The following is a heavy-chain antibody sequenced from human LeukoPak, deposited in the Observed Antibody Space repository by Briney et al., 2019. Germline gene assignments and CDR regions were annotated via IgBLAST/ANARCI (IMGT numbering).Heavy chain of an antibody. CDR2: ISAYNGNT. V-gene: IGHV1-18*01. CDR1: GYTFTSYG. J-gene: IGHJ4*02. Sequence: ASVKVSCKASGYTFTSYGISWVRQAPGQGLEWMGWISAYNGNTNYAQKLQGRVTMTTDTSTSTAYMELRSLRSDDTAVYYCARDRQFCSGGSCYSDYWGQGTLVTVSS. D-gene: IGHD2-15*01. CDR3: ARDRQFCSGGSCYSDY.